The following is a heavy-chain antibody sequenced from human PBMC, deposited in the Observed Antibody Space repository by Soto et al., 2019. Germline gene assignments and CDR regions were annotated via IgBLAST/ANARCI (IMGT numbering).Heavy chain of an antibody. J-gene: IGHJ3*02. CDR3: ARYYYDSSGPSLFAFDI. CDR1: GGTFSSYA. V-gene: IGHV1-69*13. Sequence: SVKVSCKASGGTFSSYAISWVRQAPGQGLEWMGGIIPIFGTANYAQKFQGRVTITADESTSTAYMELSSLRSEDTAVYYCARYYYDSSGPSLFAFDIWGQGTMVTVSS. CDR2: IIPIFGTA. D-gene: IGHD3-22*01.